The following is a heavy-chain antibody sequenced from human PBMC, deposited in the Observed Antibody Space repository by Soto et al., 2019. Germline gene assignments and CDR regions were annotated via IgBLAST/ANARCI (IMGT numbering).Heavy chain of an antibody. V-gene: IGHV4-39*01. CDR1: GGSISSSSYY. Sequence: QLQLQESGPGLVKPSETLSLTCTVSGGSISSSSYYWGWIRQPPGKGLEWIGSIYYSGSTYYNPSLKSRVTISVDTSKNQFSLKLSSGTAADTAVYYCASPKIAFYNWFDPWGQGTLVTVSS. CDR2: IYYSGST. D-gene: IGHD3-3*02. J-gene: IGHJ5*02. CDR3: ASPKIAFYNWFDP.